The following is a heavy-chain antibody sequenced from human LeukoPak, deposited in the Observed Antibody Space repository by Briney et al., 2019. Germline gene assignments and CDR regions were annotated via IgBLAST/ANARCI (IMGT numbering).Heavy chain of an antibody. D-gene: IGHD3-10*01. CDR3: ARGSGGDAFDI. J-gene: IGHJ3*02. CDR2: ISAYNGNT. V-gene: IGHV1-18*01. CDR1: GYTFTSYG. Sequence: ASVKVSCKASGYTFTSYGISWVRQAPGRGLEWMGWISAYNGNTNYAQKFQGRVTITADESTSTAYMELSSLRSEDTAVYYCARGSGGDAFDIWGQGTMVTVSS.